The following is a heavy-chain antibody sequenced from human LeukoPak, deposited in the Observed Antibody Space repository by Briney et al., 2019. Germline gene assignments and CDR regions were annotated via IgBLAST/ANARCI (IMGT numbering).Heavy chain of an antibody. Sequence: PGGSLRLSCAASGFTFSDYSMNWVRQAPGKGLEWVSSFTSSSNYIYYAEPVKGRFAISRDNAKNSLYLQMNSLRAEDTAVYYCARDYTGALDYWGQGTLVTVSS. V-gene: IGHV3-21*01. D-gene: IGHD1-1*01. J-gene: IGHJ4*02. CDR2: FTSSSNYI. CDR3: ARDYTGALDY. CDR1: GFTFSDYS.